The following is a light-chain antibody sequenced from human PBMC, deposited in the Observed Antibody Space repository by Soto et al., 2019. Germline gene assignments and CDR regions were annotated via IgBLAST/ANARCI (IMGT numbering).Light chain of an antibody. CDR3: QKYSSVPV. J-gene: IGKJ3*01. Sequence: IQMTQSPPSLSASVGDRVTITCRASQDIRNFVAWYQQKPGKAPKLLIYAASTLQSGVPSRFSGSGSGTDFTLTSNILQPEDVATSSCQKYSSVPVFGPGTKVEIK. CDR2: AAS. CDR1: QDIRNF. V-gene: IGKV1-27*01.